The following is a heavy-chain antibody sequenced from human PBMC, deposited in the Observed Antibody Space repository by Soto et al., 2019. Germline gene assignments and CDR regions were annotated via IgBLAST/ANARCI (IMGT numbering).Heavy chain of an antibody. D-gene: IGHD2-2*02. CDR2: IVVGSGNT. Sequence: ASVKVSCKASGFTFTSSAMQWVRQARGQRLEWIGWIVVGSGNTNYAQKFQERVTITRDMSTSTAYMELSSLRSEDTAVYYCAGGALGPAAIGYFDYWGQGTLVTVSS. J-gene: IGHJ4*02. V-gene: IGHV1-58*02. CDR3: AGGALGPAAIGYFDY. CDR1: GFTFTSSA.